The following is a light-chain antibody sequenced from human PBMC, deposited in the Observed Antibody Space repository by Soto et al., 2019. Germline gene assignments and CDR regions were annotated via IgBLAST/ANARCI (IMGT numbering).Light chain of an antibody. J-gene: IGKJ4*01. Sequence: DIQMTQSPSSLSASVGDSVTITCQASQDISNYLNWYQQKPGKAPKLLIFDASNVETGVPSRFIGSGSGTDFTFTIHSLQPEDAATYYCQQYEDLPLTFGGGTKVGIK. CDR1: QDISNY. CDR2: DAS. CDR3: QQYEDLPLT. V-gene: IGKV1-33*01.